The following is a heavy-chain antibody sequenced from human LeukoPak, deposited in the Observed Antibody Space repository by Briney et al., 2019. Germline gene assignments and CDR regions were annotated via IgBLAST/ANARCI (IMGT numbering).Heavy chain of an antibody. Sequence: GGSLRLSCAATGFTFSSYSMNWVRQAPGKGLEWVSYISSSSSTIYYADSVKGRFAISRDNAKNSLYLQMNSLRAEDTAVYYCARATVGDGDVYNLDLYYFDYWGQGTLVTVSS. D-gene: IGHD5-24*01. CDR2: ISSSSSTI. CDR1: GFTFSSYS. CDR3: ARATVGDGDVYNLDLYYFDY. J-gene: IGHJ4*02. V-gene: IGHV3-48*01.